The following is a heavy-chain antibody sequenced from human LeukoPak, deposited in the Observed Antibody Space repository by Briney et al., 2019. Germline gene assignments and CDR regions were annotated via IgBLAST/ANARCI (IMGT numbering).Heavy chain of an antibody. Sequence: GGSLRLSCAASGFTFSDYYMSWIRQAPGKGLDWVSYISSSGSTIYYADSVKGRFTISRDNAKNSLYLQMNSLRAEDTAVYYCAREDRYSSGWRSYAFDIWGQGTMVTVSS. J-gene: IGHJ3*02. CDR1: GFTFSDYY. V-gene: IGHV3-11*04. CDR3: AREDRYSSGWRSYAFDI. CDR2: ISSSGSTI. D-gene: IGHD6-19*01.